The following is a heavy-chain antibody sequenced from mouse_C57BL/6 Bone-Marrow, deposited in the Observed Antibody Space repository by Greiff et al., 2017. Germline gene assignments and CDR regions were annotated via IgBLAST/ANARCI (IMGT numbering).Heavy chain of an antibody. CDR3: ARAQAQAPAMDY. Sequence: EVKLMESEGGLVQPGSSMKLSCTASGFTFSDYYMAWVRQVPEKGLEWVANINYDGSSTYYLDSLKSRFIISRDNAKNILYLQMSSLKSEDTATYYCARAQAQAPAMDYWGQGTSVTVSS. CDR2: INYDGSST. D-gene: IGHD3-2*02. V-gene: IGHV5-16*01. J-gene: IGHJ4*01. CDR1: GFTFSDYY.